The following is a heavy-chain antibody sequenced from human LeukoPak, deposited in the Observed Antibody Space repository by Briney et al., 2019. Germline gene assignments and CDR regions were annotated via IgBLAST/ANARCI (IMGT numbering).Heavy chain of an antibody. D-gene: IGHD4-17*01. Sequence: GASVKVSCKASGSTFIDYYIHWVRQAPGQGLEWMGWINPYSGGTNYAQKFQGRVTMTRDTSISTAYMELNSLRSDDTAVYYCARLGFTVTSDIDWWGQGTLVTVSS. V-gene: IGHV1-2*02. CDR2: INPYSGGT. J-gene: IGHJ4*02. CDR1: GSTFIDYY. CDR3: ARLGFTVTSDIDW.